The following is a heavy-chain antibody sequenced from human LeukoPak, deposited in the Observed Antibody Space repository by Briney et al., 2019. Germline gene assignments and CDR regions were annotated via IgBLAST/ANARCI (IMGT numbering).Heavy chain of an antibody. CDR3: TTTKMITFGGVIVRYYFDY. CDR1: GFTFSNAC. CDR2: IKSKTDGGTT. Sequence: GGSLRLSCAASGFTFSNACMTWVRQAPGKGLEWAGRIKSKTDGGTTDYAAPVKGRFTISRDDSKNTLYLQMNSLKTEDTAVYYCTTTKMITFGGVIVRYYFDYWGQGTLVTVSS. D-gene: IGHD3-16*02. V-gene: IGHV3-15*01. J-gene: IGHJ4*02.